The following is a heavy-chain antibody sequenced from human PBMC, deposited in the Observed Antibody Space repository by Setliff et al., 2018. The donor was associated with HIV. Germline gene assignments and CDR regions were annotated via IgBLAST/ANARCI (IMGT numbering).Heavy chain of an antibody. Sequence: SGGSLRLSCAASGFTFSSYSMNWVRQAPGKGLEWVSSISSSSSYIYYADSVKGRFTISRDNAKNSLYLQMNSLRAEDTAVYYCARDPQSKTYYDFWSGLTPPGTYYFDYWGQGTLVTVSS. CDR3: ARDPQSKTYYDFWSGLTPPGTYYFDY. V-gene: IGHV3-21*01. CDR2: ISSSSSYI. D-gene: IGHD3-3*01. CDR1: GFTFSSYS. J-gene: IGHJ4*02.